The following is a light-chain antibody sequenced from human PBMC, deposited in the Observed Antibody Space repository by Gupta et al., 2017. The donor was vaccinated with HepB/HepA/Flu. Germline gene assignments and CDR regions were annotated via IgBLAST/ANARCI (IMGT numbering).Light chain of an antibody. Sequence: DIQLTQSPSTLAASVGDRVTITCRASQNINSWLAWYQQKPGKVPKFLIYKASTLQSGVPSRFSGSGSVTEFTLTINNLQPEDSATYYCQHYTNFPLTFGGGTKVEIK. V-gene: IGKV1-5*03. CDR1: QNINSW. CDR2: KAS. J-gene: IGKJ4*01. CDR3: QHYTNFPLT.